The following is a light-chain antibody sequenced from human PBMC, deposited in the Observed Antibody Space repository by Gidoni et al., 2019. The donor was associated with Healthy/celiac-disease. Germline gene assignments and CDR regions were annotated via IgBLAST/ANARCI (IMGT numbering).Light chain of an antibody. V-gene: IGKV4-1*01. CDR1: QSVLESSKNKNY. Sequence: DTVMTQSPDSLAVSLGERATIHCKSSQSVLESSKNKNYLAWYQQRPGQPPKLLIYWASTRESGVPDRFSGSGSGTDFTLTISSLQPEYVAVYYCHQYWNLPRTFGQGTKVEIK. CDR3: HQYWNLPRT. CDR2: WAS. J-gene: IGKJ1*01.